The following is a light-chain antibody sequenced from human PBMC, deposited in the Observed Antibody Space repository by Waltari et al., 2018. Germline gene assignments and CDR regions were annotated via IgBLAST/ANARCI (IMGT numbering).Light chain of an antibody. CDR1: QAINNW. J-gene: IGKJ4*01. V-gene: IGKV1-12*01. CDR2: GVS. Sequence: DIQMTQSPSSVSASVGDRLTIACRASQAINNWLVWYQQKPGKPPRLLLNGVSSLASGVPSRFSGSGSGTDFTLTISSLQPEDFATYYCQQPYSLPLTFGGGTKVEI. CDR3: QQPYSLPLT.